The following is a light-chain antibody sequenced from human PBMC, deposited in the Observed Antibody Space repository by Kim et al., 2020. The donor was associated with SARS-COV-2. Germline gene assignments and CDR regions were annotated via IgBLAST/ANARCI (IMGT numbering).Light chain of an antibody. CDR1: QSINSKY. CDR2: GAS. V-gene: IGKV3-20*01. Sequence: PGERVTLSCRASQSINSKYLAWYQQKPGQAPRLLIYGASSRATGIPDRFSGSGSGTDFTLTISRLEPEDFAVYYCQQYGSSPPWTFGQGTKVDIK. J-gene: IGKJ1*01. CDR3: QQYGSSPPWT.